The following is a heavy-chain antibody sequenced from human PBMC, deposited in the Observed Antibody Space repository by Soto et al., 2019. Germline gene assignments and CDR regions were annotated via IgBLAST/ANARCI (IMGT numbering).Heavy chain of an antibody. CDR2: ISWNSGSI. D-gene: IGHD6-19*01. CDR1: GFTFDDYA. V-gene: IGHV3-9*01. J-gene: IGHJ3*02. CDR3: AKDGGWYGEAYDAFDI. Sequence: GGSLRLSCAASGFTFDDYAMHWVRQAPGKGLEWVSGISWNSGSIGYADSVKGRFTISRDNAKNSLYLQMNSLRAEDTALYYCAKDGGWYGEAYDAFDIWGQGTMVTVSS.